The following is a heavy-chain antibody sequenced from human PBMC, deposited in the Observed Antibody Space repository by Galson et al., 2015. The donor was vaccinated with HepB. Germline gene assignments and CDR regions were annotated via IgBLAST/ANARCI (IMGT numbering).Heavy chain of an antibody. CDR3: ANLYSQTSSTITTTVFDY. CDR2: ISGSGFTT. Sequence: SLRLSCAASGFTFSAFVMSWVRRAPGKGLEWVSSISGSGFTTSYTDSVKGRFTISRDNSKNTIFLQMNSLRADDTALYYCANLYSQTSSTITTTVFDYWGLGTLVTVSS. CDR1: GFTFSAFV. V-gene: IGHV3-23*01. J-gene: IGHJ4*02. D-gene: IGHD5-24*01.